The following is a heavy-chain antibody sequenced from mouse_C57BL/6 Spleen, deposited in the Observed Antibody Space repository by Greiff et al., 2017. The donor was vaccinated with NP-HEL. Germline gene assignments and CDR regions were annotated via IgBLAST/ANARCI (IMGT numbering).Heavy chain of an antibody. J-gene: IGHJ2*01. CDR2: IDPSDSET. CDR1: GYTFTSYW. D-gene: IGHD1-1*01. CDR3: ARGGFITTVVAYYFDY. V-gene: IGHV1-52*01. Sequence: QVQLQQPGAELVRPGSSVKLSCKASGYTFTSYWMHWVKQRPIQGLEWIGNIDPSDSETHYNQKFKDKATLTVDKSSSTAYMQLSSLTSEDSAVYYCARGGFITTVVAYYFDYWGQGTTLTVSS.